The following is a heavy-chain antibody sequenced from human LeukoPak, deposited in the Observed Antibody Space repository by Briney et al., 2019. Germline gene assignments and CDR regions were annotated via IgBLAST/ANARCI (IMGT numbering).Heavy chain of an antibody. Sequence: PGGSLRLSCVASGFTFSSHAMSWVRQAPGKGLEWVSAISGSGVNTYYADSVKGRFTISRDNSKNTLYLQLSTLRAEDTAVYYCAKDVRNSFAAYGMDVWGQGTTVTVSS. V-gene: IGHV3-23*01. CDR1: GFTFSSHA. CDR2: ISGSGVNT. CDR3: AKDVRNSFAAYGMDV. J-gene: IGHJ6*02. D-gene: IGHD2-21*01.